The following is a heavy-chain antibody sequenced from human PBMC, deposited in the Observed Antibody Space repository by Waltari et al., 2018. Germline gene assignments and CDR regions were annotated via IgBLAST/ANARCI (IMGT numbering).Heavy chain of an antibody. J-gene: IGHJ4*02. CDR1: GFPFSSYA. D-gene: IGHD5-12*01. CDR2: ISGSGGST. V-gene: IGHV3-23*01. Sequence: EVQLLESGGGLVQPGGSLRLSCAASGFPFSSYAMSWVRQAPGKGLEWVSAISGSGGSTYYADSVKGRFTISRDNSKNTLYLQMNSLRAEDTAVYYCAKAYPTTPSEIVATVLLDYWGQGTLVTVSS. CDR3: AKAYPTTPSEIVATVLLDY.